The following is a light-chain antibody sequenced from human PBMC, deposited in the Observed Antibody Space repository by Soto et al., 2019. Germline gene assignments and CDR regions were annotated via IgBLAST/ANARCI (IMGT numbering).Light chain of an antibody. V-gene: IGLV2-14*03. J-gene: IGLJ2*01. CDR1: SSDIDTYNY. CDR3: SSYTTSSNLI. CDR2: DVT. Sequence: QSALTQPASVSASPGQSLTISCTGTSSDIDTYNYVAWYQQHPDRAPKLIIYDVTHRPSGVSDRFSGSKSGNTASLTISGLQAEDEADYYCSSYTTSSNLIFGGGTKLTVL.